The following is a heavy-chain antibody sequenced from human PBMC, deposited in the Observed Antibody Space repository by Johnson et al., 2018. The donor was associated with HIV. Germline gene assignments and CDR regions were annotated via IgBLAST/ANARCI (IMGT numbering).Heavy chain of an antibody. CDR1: GFTFDDYA. Sequence: VQLVESGGGLVQPGRSLRLSCVASGFTFDDYAMHWVRQAPGKGLEWVSGISWNSGSIAYADSVKGRFTISRDNAKNSLYLQMNSLRAEDTTLYYCAKEFRHGYSSPQAFDIWGQGTKVTVSS. CDR2: ISWNSGSI. V-gene: IGHV3-9*01. J-gene: IGHJ3*02. D-gene: IGHD5-24*01. CDR3: AKEFRHGYSSPQAFDI.